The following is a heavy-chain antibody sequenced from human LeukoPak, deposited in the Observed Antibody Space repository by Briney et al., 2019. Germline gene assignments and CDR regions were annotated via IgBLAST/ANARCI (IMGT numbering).Heavy chain of an antibody. J-gene: IGHJ4*02. CDR1: GFSFSSYP. CDR3: ARAGDDFWSGSPFDY. CDR2: INSDTNIT. Sequence: PGGSLRLSCVASGFSFSSYPMNWVRQAPGKGLEWVSHINSDTNITPYTASVSGRFTISRDNAKNSLYLHVNSLRAEDTAVYYCARAGDDFWSGSPFDYWGQGTLVTVSS. D-gene: IGHD3-3*01. V-gene: IGHV3-48*01.